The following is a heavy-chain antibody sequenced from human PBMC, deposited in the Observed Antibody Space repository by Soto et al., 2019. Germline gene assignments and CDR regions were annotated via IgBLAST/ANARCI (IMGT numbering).Heavy chain of an antibody. CDR2: ISSSSSYI. J-gene: IGHJ4*02. CDR1: GFTFSSYS. V-gene: IGHV3-21*01. CDR3: ARDAYSGYDYDAY. Sequence: GSLRLSCAASGFTFSSYSMNWVRQAPGKGLEWVSSISSSSSYIYYADSVKGRFTISRDNAKNSLYLQMNSLRAEDTAVYYCARDAYSGYDYDAYWGQGTLVTVSS. D-gene: IGHD5-12*01.